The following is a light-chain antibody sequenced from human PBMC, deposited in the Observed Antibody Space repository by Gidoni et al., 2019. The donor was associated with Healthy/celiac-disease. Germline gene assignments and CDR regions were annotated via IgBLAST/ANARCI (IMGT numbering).Light chain of an antibody. CDR2: WAS. Sequence: DIVMTQSPDSLAVSLGERATINCKSSQSVLYSSNNKNYLAWYQQKPGQPPKLLIYWASTRESGVPDRFSGSGSGTDFTLTISSLQAEDVAVYYCQQHYSTPYTFXXXTKLEIK. CDR1: QSVLYSSNNKNY. V-gene: IGKV4-1*01. CDR3: QQHYSTPYT. J-gene: IGKJ2*01.